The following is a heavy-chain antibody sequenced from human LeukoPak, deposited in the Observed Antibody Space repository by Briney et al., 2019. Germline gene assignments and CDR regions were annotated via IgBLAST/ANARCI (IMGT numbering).Heavy chain of an antibody. CDR1: GGSFSDYY. Sequence: SETLSLTCAVYGGSFSDYYWSWIRQPPGKGLEWIGEINHSGRTNHNPSLKSRLTISVDTSKNQFSLGLSSVTAADTALYYCARVSRGSVSYFDYWGQGTLVTVSS. J-gene: IGHJ4*02. CDR2: INHSGRT. D-gene: IGHD1-26*01. CDR3: ARVSRGSVSYFDY. V-gene: IGHV4-34*01.